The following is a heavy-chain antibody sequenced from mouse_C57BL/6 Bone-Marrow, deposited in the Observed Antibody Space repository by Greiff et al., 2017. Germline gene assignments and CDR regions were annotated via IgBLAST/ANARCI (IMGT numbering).Heavy chain of an antibody. Sequence: QVQLQQPGAELVMPGASVKLSCKASGYTFTSYWMHWVKQRPGQGLEWIGEIDPSDSYTNYNQKFKGKSTLTADKSSSTAYMQLSSLTSEDSAVYYCARLGGSYFDYWGQGTTLTVSS. CDR3: ARLGGSYFDY. CDR1: GYTFTSYW. V-gene: IGHV1-69*01. J-gene: IGHJ2*01. CDR2: IDPSDSYT. D-gene: IGHD3-3*01.